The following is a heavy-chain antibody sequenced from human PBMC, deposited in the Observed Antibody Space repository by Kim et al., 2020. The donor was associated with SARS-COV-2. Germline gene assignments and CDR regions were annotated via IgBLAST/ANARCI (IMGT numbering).Heavy chain of an antibody. Sequence: SETLSLTCTVSGGSISSSSYYWGWIRQPPGKGLEWIGSIYYSGSTYYNPSLKSRVTISVDTSKNQFSLKLSSVTAADTAVYYCARPYCSSTSCYANFAFDIWGQGTMVTVSS. CDR1: GGSISSSSYY. J-gene: IGHJ3*02. V-gene: IGHV4-39*01. CDR3: ARPYCSSTSCYANFAFDI. D-gene: IGHD2-2*01. CDR2: IYYSGST.